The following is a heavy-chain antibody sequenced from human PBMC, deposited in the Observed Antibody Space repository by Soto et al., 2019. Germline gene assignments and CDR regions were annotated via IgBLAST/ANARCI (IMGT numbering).Heavy chain of an antibody. D-gene: IGHD3-22*01. CDR2: MNPNSGNT. CDR3: PREVVSRGMDV. Sequence: QVQLVQSGAEVKKPGASVKVSCKTSGYTFTSYDISWVRQATGQGLEWMGWMNPNSGNTGYAQKFQGRVTMTRNTSISTAYMDLSRLRSEDTAVYYCPREVVSRGMDVCGQGTTVPVSS. V-gene: IGHV1-8*01. CDR1: GYTFTSYD. J-gene: IGHJ6*02.